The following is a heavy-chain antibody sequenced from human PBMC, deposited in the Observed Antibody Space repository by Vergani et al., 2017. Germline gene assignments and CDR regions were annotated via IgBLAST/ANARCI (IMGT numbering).Heavy chain of an antibody. V-gene: IGHV4-30-2*01. Sequence: QLQLQESGSGLVKPSQTLSLTCAVPGGSISSGGYSWSWIRQPPGKGREWIGYIYHSGSTYYNPSLKSRVTISVDRSKNQFSLKLSSMTAADTAVDYCDRVVQIFGFPRLFDPWRRGTL. D-gene: IGHD3-3*01. CDR3: DRVVQIFGFPRLFDP. CDR1: GGSISSGGYS. CDR2: IYHSGST. J-gene: IGHJ5*02.